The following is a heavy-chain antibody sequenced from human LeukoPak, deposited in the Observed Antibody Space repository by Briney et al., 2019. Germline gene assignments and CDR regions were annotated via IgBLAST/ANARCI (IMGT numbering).Heavy chain of an antibody. CDR3: ATDIWGNLYYFDY. CDR1: GFTFDDYA. V-gene: IGHV3-9*01. J-gene: IGHJ4*02. D-gene: IGHD4-23*01. CDR2: ISWNSGSI. Sequence: GGSLRLSCAASGFTFDDYAMHWVRQAPGKGLEWVSGISWNSGSIGYADSVKGRFTISRDNAKNSLYLQMNSLRAEDTALYYCATDIWGNLYYFDYWGQGTLVTVSS.